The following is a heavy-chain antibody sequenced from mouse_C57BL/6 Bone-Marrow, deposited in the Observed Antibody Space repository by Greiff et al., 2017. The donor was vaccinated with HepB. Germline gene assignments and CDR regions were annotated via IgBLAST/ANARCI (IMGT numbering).Heavy chain of an antibody. CDR1: GYAFTNYL. D-gene: IGHD1-1*01. Sequence: VQLQQSGAELVRPGTSVKVSCKASGYAFTNYLIEWVKQRPGQGLEWIGVINPGSGGTNYNEKFKGKATLTADKSSSTAYMQLSSLTSEDSAVYFCARSGTTVVGYYFDYWGQGTTLTVSS. CDR2: INPGSGGT. V-gene: IGHV1-54*01. CDR3: ARSGTTVVGYYFDY. J-gene: IGHJ2*01.